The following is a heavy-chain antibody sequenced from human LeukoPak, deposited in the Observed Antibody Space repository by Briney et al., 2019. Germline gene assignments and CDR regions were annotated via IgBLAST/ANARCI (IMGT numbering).Heavy chain of an antibody. CDR1: GGSFSGYY. V-gene: IGHV4-34*01. CDR2: INHSGST. J-gene: IGHJ5*02. Sequence: SETLSLTCAVYGGSFSGYYWSWIRQPPGKGLEWIGEINHSGSTNYNPSLKSRVTISVDTSKSQFSLKLSSVTAADTAVYYCARPRSAVAATRSRWFDPWGQGTLVTVSS. CDR3: ARPRSAVAATRSRWFDP. D-gene: IGHD2-15*01.